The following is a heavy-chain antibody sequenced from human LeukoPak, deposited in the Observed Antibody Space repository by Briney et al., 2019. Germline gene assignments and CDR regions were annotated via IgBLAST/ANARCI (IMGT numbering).Heavy chain of an antibody. CDR3: ARDDSSRDDSGGYHY. V-gene: IGHV4-4*07. J-gene: IGHJ4*02. Sequence: SETLSLTCTVSHGSINSYHWSWIRQPAGKGLEWIGRVHISGSTNYNPSLRSRVAISADKSKNQFSLKLISVTAADTAVYYCARDDSSRDDSGGYHYWGQGVLVTVSS. CDR2: VHISGST. D-gene: IGHD3-22*01. CDR1: HGSINSYH.